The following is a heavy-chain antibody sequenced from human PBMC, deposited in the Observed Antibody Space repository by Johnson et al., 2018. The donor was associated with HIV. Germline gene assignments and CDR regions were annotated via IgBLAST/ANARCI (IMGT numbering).Heavy chain of an antibody. CDR2: IWYDGSNK. CDR3: AKDRGTTRAFDI. V-gene: IGHV3-33*06. CDR1: GFTFSSYG. J-gene: IGHJ3*02. Sequence: QVQLVESGGGVVQPGRSLRLSCAASGFTFSSYGMHWVRQAPGKGLEWVAVIWYDGSNKYYADSVKGRFTISRDNPKNTLYLQMNSLRAEDTAVYYCAKDRGTTRAFDIWGQGTMVTVSS. D-gene: IGHD2/OR15-2a*01.